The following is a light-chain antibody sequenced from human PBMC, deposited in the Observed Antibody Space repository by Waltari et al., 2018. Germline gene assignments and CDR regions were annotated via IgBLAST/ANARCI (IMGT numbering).Light chain of an antibody. Sequence: QSALTQPASVSGSPGQSITISCTGTSSDVGSYHLVSWYQQHPGKAPKLMLYEDNKRPSGVSNRFSGSKSGNTASLTISGLQAEDEADYYCCSYAGSSTLVFGGGTKLTVL. J-gene: IGLJ3*02. CDR2: EDN. V-gene: IGLV2-23*01. CDR1: SSDVGSYHL. CDR3: CSYAGSSTLV.